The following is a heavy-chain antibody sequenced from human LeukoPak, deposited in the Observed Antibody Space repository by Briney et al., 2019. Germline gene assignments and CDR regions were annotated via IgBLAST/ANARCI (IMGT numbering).Heavy chain of an antibody. D-gene: IGHD4-23*01. CDR3: ARPLLRWRFDY. J-gene: IGHJ4*02. CDR2: ISGSGGST. Sequence: GGSLRLSCVASGFTFSTYGMSWVRQAPGKGLEWVSAISGSGGSTYYADSVKGRFTISRDNSKNTLYLQMNSLRAEDTAVYYCARPLLRWRFDYWGQGTLVTVSS. V-gene: IGHV3-23*01. CDR1: GFTFSTYG.